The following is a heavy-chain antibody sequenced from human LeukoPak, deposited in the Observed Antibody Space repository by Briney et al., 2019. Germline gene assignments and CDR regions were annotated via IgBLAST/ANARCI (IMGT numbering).Heavy chain of an antibody. V-gene: IGHV4-59*01. D-gene: IGHD5-24*01. CDR2: IINSGGGST. CDR3: AKEKGDGWSPPEY. J-gene: IGHJ4*02. Sequence: PSETLSLTCTVSGGSISSNSWSWNRQPPGKNLEWIGYIINSGGGSTNYNPSLKSRVTISADTSKSQLFLKMDSVTTADTAVYYCAKEKGDGWSPPEYWGQGILVTVSS. CDR1: GGSISSNS.